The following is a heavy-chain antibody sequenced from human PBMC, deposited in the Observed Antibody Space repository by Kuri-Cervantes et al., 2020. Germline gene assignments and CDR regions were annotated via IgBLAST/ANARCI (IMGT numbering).Heavy chain of an antibody. CDR1: GFTFSSCS. CDR3: ARDANCVGACSPYFDY. V-gene: IGHV3-48*01. D-gene: IGHD2-21*02. J-gene: IGHJ4*02. CDR2: ISSSSSTI. Sequence: GESLKISCAASGFTFSSCSMNWVRQAPGKGLEWVSYISSSSSTIYYADSVKGRFTISRDNAKNSLYLQMNSLRVDDTGIYYCARDANCVGACSPYFDYWGQGIMVTVSS.